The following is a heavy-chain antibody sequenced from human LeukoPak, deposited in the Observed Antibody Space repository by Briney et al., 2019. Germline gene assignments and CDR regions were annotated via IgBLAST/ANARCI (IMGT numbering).Heavy chain of an antibody. Sequence: GGSLRLSCAASGFTFSNYWMHWVRQAPGKGLVWVSRITSDGRYATYADSVKGRFTISRDNAKNTLYLQMNSLRAEDTAVYYCARGPVSAGYYFDCWGQGTLVTVSS. V-gene: IGHV3-74*01. CDR3: ARGPVSAGYYFDC. CDR1: GFTFSNYW. CDR2: ITSDGRYA. J-gene: IGHJ4*02. D-gene: IGHD2-2*01.